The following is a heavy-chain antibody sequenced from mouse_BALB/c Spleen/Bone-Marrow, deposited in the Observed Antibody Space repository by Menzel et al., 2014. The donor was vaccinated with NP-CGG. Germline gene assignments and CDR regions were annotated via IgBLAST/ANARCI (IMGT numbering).Heavy chain of an antibody. D-gene: IGHD1-1*01. CDR3: ASHYYGSSYWYFDV. CDR1: GYSFTGYY. Sequence: DVQLQESGPELVKPGASVKISCKASGYSFTGYYMHWVKQSHVKSLEWIGRINPYNGATSYNQNFKDKASLTVDKSSSTAYMELRSLTSEDSAVYYCASHYYGSSYWYFDVWGAGTTVTVSS. V-gene: IGHV1-31*01. J-gene: IGHJ1*01. CDR2: INPYNGAT.